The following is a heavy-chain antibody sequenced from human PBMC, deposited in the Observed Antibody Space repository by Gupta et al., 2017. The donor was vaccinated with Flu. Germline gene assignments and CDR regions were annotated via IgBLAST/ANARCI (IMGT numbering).Heavy chain of an antibody. CDR3: AKDSDAFNSPHRGGFHS. J-gene: IGHJ4*02. V-gene: IGHV3-9*01. CDR1: GFTFDDYV. CDR2: VSWNSGHI. D-gene: IGHD2-2*01. Sequence: EVQLVESGGGLAQPGRSLRLSCAASGFTFDDYVMHWVRQAPGKGLEWVSGVSWNSGHIEYADSVMGRFTISRDNAQNSLYLQMNSLRTDDTALYFCAKDSDAFNSPHRGGFHSWGQGTLVTVSS.